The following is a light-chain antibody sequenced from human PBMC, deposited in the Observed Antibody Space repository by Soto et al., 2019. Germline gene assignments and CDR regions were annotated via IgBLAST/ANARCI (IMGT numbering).Light chain of an antibody. CDR1: SGSIGSNY. Sequence: NFMLTQPHSVSESPGKTVTISCTRSSGSIGSNYVQWYQQRPGSAPTTVIYEDKQRPSGVPDRFSGSTDGSSNSASLTITGMPTEYEADYYCQSYDSSSVVFGGGTKLTVL. V-gene: IGLV6-57*04. J-gene: IGLJ2*01. CDR3: QSYDSSSVV. CDR2: EDK.